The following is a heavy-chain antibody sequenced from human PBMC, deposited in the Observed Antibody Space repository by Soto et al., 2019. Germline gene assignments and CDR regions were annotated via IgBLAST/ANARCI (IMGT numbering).Heavy chain of an antibody. D-gene: IGHD1-26*01. CDR3: ARDRAPGGIGAYFDY. V-gene: IGHV4-34*10. Sequence: SETLSLTCAVYGGSVNGYYWNWIRQPPGKGLEWIGEINHTGGTYYNPSLKSRVTMSVDTSKNQFSLKLSSVTAADTAVYYCARDRAPGGIGAYFDYWGQGTLVTVSS. CDR2: INHTGGT. CDR1: GGSVNGYY. J-gene: IGHJ4*02.